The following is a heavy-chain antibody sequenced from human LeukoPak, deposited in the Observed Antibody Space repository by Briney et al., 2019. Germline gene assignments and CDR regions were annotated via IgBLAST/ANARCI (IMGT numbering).Heavy chain of an antibody. V-gene: IGHV1-2*02. CDR2: INPNSGGT. CDR1: GYTFTGYY. CDR3: ARGGTGIFGVVIIYPFDY. Sequence: ASVKVSCKASGYTFTGYYMHWVRQAPGRGLEWMGWINPNSGGTNYAQKFQGRVTMTRDTSISTAYMELSRLRSDDTAVYYCARGGTGIFGVVIIYPFDYWGQGTLVTVSS. D-gene: IGHD3-3*01. J-gene: IGHJ4*02.